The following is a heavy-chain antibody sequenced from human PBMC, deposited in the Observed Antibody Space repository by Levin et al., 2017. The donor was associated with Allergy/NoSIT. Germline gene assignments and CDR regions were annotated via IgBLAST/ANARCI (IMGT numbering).Heavy chain of an antibody. CDR2: ISWNSGSI. V-gene: IGHV3-9*01. D-gene: IGHD6-25*01. J-gene: IGHJ6*02. CDR1: GFTFDDYA. CDR3: AKDGSSSFSGYYGMDV. Sequence: SLKISCAASGFTFDDYAMHWVRQAPGKGLEWVSGISWNSGSIGYADSVKGRFTISRDNAKNSLYLQMNSLRAEDTALYYCAKDGSSSFSGYYGMDVWGQGTTVTVSS.